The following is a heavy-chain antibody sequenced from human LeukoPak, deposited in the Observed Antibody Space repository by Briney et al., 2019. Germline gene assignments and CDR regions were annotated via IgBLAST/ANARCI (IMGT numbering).Heavy chain of an antibody. CDR3: ARGTQTLGRGYYYMDV. D-gene: IGHD1-1*01. CDR2: INPNSGGT. J-gene: IGHJ6*03. Sequence: ASVKVSCKASGYTFTGYYMHRVRQAPGQGLEWMGWINPNSGGTNYAQKFQGRVTMTRDTSISTAYMELSRLRSDDTAVYYCARGTQTLGRGYYYMDVWGKGTTVTVPS. CDR1: GYTFTGYY. V-gene: IGHV1-2*02.